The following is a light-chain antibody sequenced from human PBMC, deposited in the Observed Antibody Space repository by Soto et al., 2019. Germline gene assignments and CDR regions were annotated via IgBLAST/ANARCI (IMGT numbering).Light chain of an antibody. J-gene: IGKJ4*01. V-gene: IGKV3-11*01. CDR3: QQRSSWPLT. CDR2: EAS. Sequence: EIVLTQSPATLSLSPGERATLSCRASQTVSSYLAWYQQKPGQAPRLLIYEASTRATGIPARFSGSGSETGFTLTSSSLEPEDFAVYYCQQRSSWPLTFGGGIKVEIK. CDR1: QTVSSY.